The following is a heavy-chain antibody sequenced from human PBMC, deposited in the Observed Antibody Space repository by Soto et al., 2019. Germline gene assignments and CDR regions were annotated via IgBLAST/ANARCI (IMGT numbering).Heavy chain of an antibody. D-gene: IGHD1-1*01. CDR3: ARDPNWNYYGLDV. CDR2: IKQDGSEK. J-gene: IGHJ6*02. Sequence: GGSLRLSCAASGFTFSDYWMTWVRQAPGKGLEWVADIKQDGSEKYYVDSVKGRFTISRDNAKNSLYLQMNSLRAEDTAIYYCARDPNWNYYGLDVWGQGTTLTVSS. V-gene: IGHV3-7*01. CDR1: GFTFSDYW.